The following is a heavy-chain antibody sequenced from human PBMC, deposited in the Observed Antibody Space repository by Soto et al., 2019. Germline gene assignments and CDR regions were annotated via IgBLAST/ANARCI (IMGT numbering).Heavy chain of an antibody. J-gene: IGHJ4*02. CDR2: MRPSDGST. V-gene: IGHV1-46*01. CDR1: GYTVSSFY. CDR3: ARGPALRYYDMSGYRGSFEY. D-gene: IGHD3-22*01. Sequence: QVQLVQSGAEVVKPGASLTISCRASGYTVSSFYLHWVRQAPGQGLEWMGVMRPSDGSTNYAQKLQGRVTMTRATSTNTVYMDLRSLRSDDTAVYYCARGPALRYYDMSGYRGSFEYWGLGTLVTVSS.